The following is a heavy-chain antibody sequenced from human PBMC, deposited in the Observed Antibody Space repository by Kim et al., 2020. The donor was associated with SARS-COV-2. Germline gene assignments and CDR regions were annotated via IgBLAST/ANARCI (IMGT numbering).Heavy chain of an antibody. Sequence: GGSLRLSCAASGFTFSSYAMSWVRQAPGKGLEWVSAISGSGGSTYYADSVKGRFTISRDNSKNTRYLQMNSLRAEDTAVYYCARQRIAARPHEIGYFDYWGQGTLVTVSS. CDR3: ARQRIAARPHEIGYFDY. CDR1: GFTFSSYA. J-gene: IGHJ4*02. CDR2: ISGSGGST. V-gene: IGHV3-23*01. D-gene: IGHD6-6*01.